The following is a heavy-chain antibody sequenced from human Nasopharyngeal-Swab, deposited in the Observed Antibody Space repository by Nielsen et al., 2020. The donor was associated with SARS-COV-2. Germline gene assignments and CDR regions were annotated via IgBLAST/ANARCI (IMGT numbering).Heavy chain of an antibody. J-gene: IGHJ4*02. CDR1: GYTFATYN. CDR3: ARGASWLRPFDY. D-gene: IGHD6-13*01. CDR2: VNPKSGNT. Sequence: ASVKVSCKASGYTFATYNINWVRQATGQGLEWMGWVNPKSGNTGYAQKFQGRVTTTSDTSTNTAYMELSSLTSEDTAVYFCARGASWLRPFDYWGRGNMVTVSS. V-gene: IGHV1-8*01.